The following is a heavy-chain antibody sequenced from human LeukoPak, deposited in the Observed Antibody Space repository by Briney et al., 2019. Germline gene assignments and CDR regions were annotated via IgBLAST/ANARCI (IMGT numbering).Heavy chain of an antibody. V-gene: IGHV3-30*02. Sequence: GGSLRLSCAAPGFTFSSYGMHWVRQAPGKGLEWVAFIRYDGSNKYYADSVKGRFTISRDNSKNTLYLQMNSLRPEDTAVYYCAKDSKRWKTYYYEAGSYYFDYWGQGTRVTVSS. J-gene: IGHJ4*02. D-gene: IGHD3-10*01. CDR2: IRYDGSNK. CDR3: AKDSKRWKTYYYEAGSYYFDY. CDR1: GFTFSSYG.